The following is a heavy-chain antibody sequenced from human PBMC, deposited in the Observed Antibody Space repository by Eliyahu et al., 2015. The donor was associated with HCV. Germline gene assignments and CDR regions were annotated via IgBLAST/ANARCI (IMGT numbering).Heavy chain of an antibody. V-gene: IGHV4-39*01. Sequence: QLQLQESGPGLVKPSETLSLTCTXSGXSITSDSYYWAWIRQPPGKGLEWIGSIYYSGSTYYNPSLKSRVTISVDTSKNQFSLKLNSVTAADTAVYSCARQMRDYYDSSGYIDSWGQGTLVTVSS. CDR3: ARQMRDYYDSSGYIDS. J-gene: IGHJ4*02. CDR2: IYYSGST. CDR1: GXSITSDSYY. D-gene: IGHD3-22*01.